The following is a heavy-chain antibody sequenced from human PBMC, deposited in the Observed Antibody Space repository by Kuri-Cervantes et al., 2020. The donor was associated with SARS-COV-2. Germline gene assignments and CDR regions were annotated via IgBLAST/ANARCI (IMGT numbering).Heavy chain of an antibody. CDR3: ARQVAHYAILTGYQMYYFDY. D-gene: IGHD3-9*01. V-gene: IGHV5-10-1*01. CDR1: GYSFTSYW. Sequence: GESLKISCTGSGYSFTSYWNSWVRQMPGKGLEWMGRNDPSDTYTKYSPSFQGHVTISADKSISTAYLQWSSLKASDTALYYCARQVAHYAILTGYQMYYFDYWGQGTLVTVSS. CDR2: NDPSDTYT. J-gene: IGHJ4*02.